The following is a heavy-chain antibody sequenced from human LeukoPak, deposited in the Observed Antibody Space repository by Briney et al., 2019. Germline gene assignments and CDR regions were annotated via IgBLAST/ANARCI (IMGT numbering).Heavy chain of an antibody. V-gene: IGHV4-4*07. CDR3: ARDGYYGSGSYYGLNWFDP. Sequence: SETLSLTCTVSGGSISSYYWSWIRQPAGKGLEWIGRIYTSGSTNYNPSLKSRVTISVDTSKNQFSLKLSSVTAADTAVYYCARDGYYGSGSYYGLNWFDPWGQGTLVTVSS. D-gene: IGHD3-10*01. J-gene: IGHJ5*02. CDR1: GGSISSYY. CDR2: IYTSGST.